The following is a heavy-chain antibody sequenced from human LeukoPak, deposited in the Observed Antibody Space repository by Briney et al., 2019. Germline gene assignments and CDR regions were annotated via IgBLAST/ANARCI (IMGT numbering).Heavy chain of an antibody. CDR1: RFIFTSYV. Sequence: GGSLRLSCATSRFIFTSYVMLWVREAGGPRLGDGAFFRYSETETSYAASVKGRFTISRDNSKDTLYLQMNSLRAEDTAVYYCAKTPPRYYVKGSYPDYWGQGTLVIVSS. J-gene: IGHJ4*02. CDR2: FRYSETET. CDR3: AKTPPRYYVKGSYPDY. V-gene: IGHV3-30*02. D-gene: IGHD3-10*02.